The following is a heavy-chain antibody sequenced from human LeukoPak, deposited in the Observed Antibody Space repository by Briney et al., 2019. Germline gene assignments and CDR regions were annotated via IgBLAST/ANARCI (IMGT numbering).Heavy chain of an antibody. CDR1: GFTLSNYW. J-gene: IGHJ4*02. V-gene: IGHV3-74*01. Sequence: GGSLKLSCAASGFTLSNYWMHWIRQVPGKGLVWVSHIKYDGSATNYADSVKGRFTISRDNAKNTLYLQMNSLRAEDTAVYYCVSGSLQSGYNFDYWGQGALVTVSS. D-gene: IGHD3-3*01. CDR3: VSGSLQSGYNFDY. CDR2: IKYDGSAT.